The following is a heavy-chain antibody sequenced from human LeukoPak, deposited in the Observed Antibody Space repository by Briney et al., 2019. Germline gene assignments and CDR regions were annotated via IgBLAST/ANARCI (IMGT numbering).Heavy chain of an antibody. J-gene: IGHJ4*02. D-gene: IGHD3-10*01. CDR3: AGTGLLWFGESLDY. CDR2: IYTSGST. V-gene: IGHV4-4*07. Sequence: SETLSLTCTVSGGSISSYYWSWIRQPAGKGLEWIGRIYTSGSTNYNPSLKSRVTMSVDTSKNQFSLKLSSVTAADTAVYYCAGTGLLWFGESLDYWGQGTLVTVSS. CDR1: GGSISSYY.